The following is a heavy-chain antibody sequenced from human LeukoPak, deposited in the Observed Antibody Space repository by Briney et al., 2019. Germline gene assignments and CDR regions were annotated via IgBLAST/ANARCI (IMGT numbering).Heavy chain of an antibody. V-gene: IGHV3-74*01. D-gene: IGHD3-10*01. CDR2: INSDGSST. J-gene: IGHJ4*02. CDR3: ALMVRGFTFDY. CDR1: GFTFSSYW. Sequence: PGGSLRLSCAASGFTFSSYWMHWVRQAPGKGLVWVSRINSDGSSTSYADSVKGRFTISRDNAKNTLYLQMNSLRAEDTAVYYCALMVRGFTFDYWGQGTLVTVSS.